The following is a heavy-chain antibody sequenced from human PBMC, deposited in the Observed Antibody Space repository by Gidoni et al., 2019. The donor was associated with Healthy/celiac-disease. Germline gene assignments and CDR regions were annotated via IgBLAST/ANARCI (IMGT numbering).Heavy chain of an antibody. Sequence: QVQLQESGPGLVKPSQTLSLTCTVSGGAISSGGYYWSWIRQHPGKGLEWIGYIYYSGSTYYNPSLTSLVTRSVDTSKNQFSPKLSSVTAADTSVYCGARSSSDYLTRHAFDIWGQGTMVTVSS. D-gene: IGHD3-22*01. V-gene: IGHV4-31*01. CDR3: ARSSSDYLTRHAFDI. J-gene: IGHJ3*02. CDR2: IYYSGST. CDR1: GGAISSGGYY.